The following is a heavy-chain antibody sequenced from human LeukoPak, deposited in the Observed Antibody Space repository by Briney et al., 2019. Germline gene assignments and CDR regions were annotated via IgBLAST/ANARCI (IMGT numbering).Heavy chain of an antibody. J-gene: IGHJ4*02. D-gene: IGHD1-26*01. CDR2: ISGSGGST. CDR3: ARDGPYSGSYYFDC. CDR1: GFTFSSYG. Sequence: GGSLRLSCAASGFTFSSYGMSWVRQAPGKGLEWVSAISGSGGSTYYADSVKGRFTISRDNSKNTLYLQMNSLRAEDTAFYYCARDGPYSGSYYFDCWGQGTLVTVSS. V-gene: IGHV3-23*01.